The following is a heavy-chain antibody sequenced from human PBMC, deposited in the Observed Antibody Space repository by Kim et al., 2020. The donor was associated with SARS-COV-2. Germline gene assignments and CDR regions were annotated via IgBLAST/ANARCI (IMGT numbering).Heavy chain of an antibody. CDR2: IYYSGST. CDR3: ARQVYYGLGKGMDV. Sequence: SETLSLTCTVSSGSISSYYWSWIRQPPGKGLEWIGYIYYSGSTNYNPSLRGRVTISIDTSKNQFSLKLSSVTAADTAVYYCARQVYYGLGKGMDVWGQGTTVTVSS. D-gene: IGHD3-10*01. J-gene: IGHJ6*02. CDR1: SGSISSYY. V-gene: IGHV4-59*08.